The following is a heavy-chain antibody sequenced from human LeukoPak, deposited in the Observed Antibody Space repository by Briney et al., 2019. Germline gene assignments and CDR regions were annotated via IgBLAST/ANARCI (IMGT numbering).Heavy chain of an antibody. CDR1: GGSISTYF. V-gene: IGHV4-4*07. CDR2: IYASGKT. CDR3: ARDLGYYDSSGYSDY. J-gene: IGHJ4*02. Sequence: SETLSLTCTVSGGSISTYFWSWIRQPAGKGLEWIGRIYASGKTNYNPSLKSRVTISVDTPKNQFSLKMSSVTAADTAVYYCARDLGYYDSSGYSDYWGQGTLVTVSS. D-gene: IGHD3-22*01.